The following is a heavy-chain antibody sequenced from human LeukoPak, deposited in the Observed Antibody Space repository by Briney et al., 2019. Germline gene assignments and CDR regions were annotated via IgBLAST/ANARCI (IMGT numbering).Heavy chain of an antibody. J-gene: IGHJ4*02. D-gene: IGHD6-19*01. V-gene: IGHV3-30*04. CDR1: GFTFSSYA. CDR2: ISYDGSNK. CDR3: GSGWYSVDY. Sequence: GGSLRLSCAASGFTFSSYAMHWVRQAPGKGVEWVAVISYDGSNKYYADSVKGRFTISRDNSKNTLYLQMNSLRAEDTAVYYCGSGWYSVDYWGQGTLVTVSS.